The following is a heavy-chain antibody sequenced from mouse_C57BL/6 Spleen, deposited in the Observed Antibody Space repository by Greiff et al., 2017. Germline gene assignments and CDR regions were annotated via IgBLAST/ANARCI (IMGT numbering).Heavy chain of an antibody. CDR2: IRSKSNNYAT. CDR1: GFSFNTYA. CDR3: VRATTGAMDY. J-gene: IGHJ4*01. V-gene: IGHV10-1*01. Sequence: EVMLVESGGGLVQPKGSLKLSCAASGFSFNTYAMNWVRQAPGKGLEWVARIRSKSNNYATYYADSVKDRFTISRDDSESMLYLQMNNLKTEDTAMYYCVRATTGAMDYWGQGTSVTVSS. D-gene: IGHD2-12*01.